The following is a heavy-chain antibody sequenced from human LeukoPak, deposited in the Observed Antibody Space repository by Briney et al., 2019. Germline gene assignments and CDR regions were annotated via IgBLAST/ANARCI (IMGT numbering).Heavy chain of an antibody. D-gene: IGHD2-15*01. J-gene: IGHJ5*02. CDR2: IWYDGSNK. CDR3: ARDWVSGAHGGNWFDP. V-gene: IGHV3-33*01. Sequence: GGSLRLSCAASGFTFSSYGMHWVRQAPGKGLEWVAVIWYDGSNKYYADSVKGRFTISRDNSKNTLYLQMNSLRAEDTAVYYCARDWVSGAHGGNWFDPWGQGTLVTVSS. CDR1: GFTFSSYG.